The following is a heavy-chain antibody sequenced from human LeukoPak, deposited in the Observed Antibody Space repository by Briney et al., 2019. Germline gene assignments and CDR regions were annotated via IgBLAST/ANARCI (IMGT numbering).Heavy chain of an antibody. CDR3: AKDGQWLVLGASYYFDY. Sequence: GGSLRLSCAASGFTFSNAWMSWVRQAPGKGLEWVGRIKSKTDGGTTDYAAPVKGRFTISRDDSKNTLYLQMNSLKTEDTAVYYCAKDGQWLVLGASYYFDYWGQGTLVTVSS. CDR2: IKSKTDGGTT. V-gene: IGHV3-15*01. J-gene: IGHJ4*02. D-gene: IGHD6-19*01. CDR1: GFTFSNAW.